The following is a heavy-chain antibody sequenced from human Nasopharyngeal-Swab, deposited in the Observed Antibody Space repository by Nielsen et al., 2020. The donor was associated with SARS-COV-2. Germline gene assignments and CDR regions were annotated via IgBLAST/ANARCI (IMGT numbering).Heavy chain of an antibody. CDR3: ARGGRGIFGVVTNFDY. D-gene: IGHD3-3*01. J-gene: IGHJ4*02. CDR2: IYYSGST. Sequence: WIREGPGKGLEWIGYIYYSGSTNYNHSLKSRVTISVDTSKNQFTLKLNAVTAADTAVYYCARGGRGIFGVVTNFDYWGQGTLVTVSS. V-gene: IGHV4-59*01.